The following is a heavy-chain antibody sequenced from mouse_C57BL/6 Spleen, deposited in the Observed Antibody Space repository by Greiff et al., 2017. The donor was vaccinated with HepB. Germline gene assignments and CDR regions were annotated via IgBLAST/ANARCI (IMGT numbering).Heavy chain of an antibody. CDR3: ASDDGSRFPFAY. CDR2: IWGVGST. Sequence: VKLVESGPGLVAPSQSLSITCTVSGFSFTSYGVDWVRQSPGKGLEWLGVIWGVGSTNYNSALKSRLSISKDNSKSQVFLKMNSLQTDDTAMYYCASDDGSRFPFAYWGQGTLVTVSA. V-gene: IGHV2-6*01. CDR1: GFSFTSYG. D-gene: IGHD1-1*01. J-gene: IGHJ3*01.